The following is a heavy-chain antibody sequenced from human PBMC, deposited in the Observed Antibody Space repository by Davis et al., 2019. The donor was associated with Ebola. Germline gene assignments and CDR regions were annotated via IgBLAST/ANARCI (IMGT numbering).Heavy chain of an antibody. Sequence: GESLKISCEASGFTFRNYAMHWVRQTPGKGLEWVGLVSYDGHKTFYTDSVKGRFTISRDNARNLVYLQIDSLRVEDTAVYYCLTTSRSIPHDYWGQGSLVTVSS. CDR2: VSYDGHKT. D-gene: IGHD1-1*01. J-gene: IGHJ4*02. V-gene: IGHV3-30*03. CDR3: LTTSRSIPHDY. CDR1: GFTFRNYA.